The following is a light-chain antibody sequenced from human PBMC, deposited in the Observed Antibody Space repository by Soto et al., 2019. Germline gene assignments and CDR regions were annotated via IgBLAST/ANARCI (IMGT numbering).Light chain of an antibody. Sequence: IQMNHSPSTVSGSIGDRVTITCRASQTISSWLAWYQQKPGKAPKLLIYKASTLKSGVPSRFSGSGSGTEFTLTISSLQPDDFATYYCQHYNIYSEAFGQVANVDIK. CDR2: KAS. V-gene: IGKV1-5*03. J-gene: IGKJ1*01. CDR3: QHYNIYSEA. CDR1: QTISSW.